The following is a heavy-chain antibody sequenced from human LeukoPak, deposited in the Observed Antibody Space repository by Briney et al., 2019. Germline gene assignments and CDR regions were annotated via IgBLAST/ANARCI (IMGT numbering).Heavy chain of an antibody. CDR3: ARLTRLSTSPDRYYLDY. CDR2: IYTSGGT. Sequence: PSETLSLTCTVSGDSISSYYWSWIRQPPGKGLEWIGYIYTSGGTNYIPSLKGRVTISIDTSKNQISLKLSSVTAADSAVYYCARLTRLSTSPDRYYLDYWGQGTLVTVSS. CDR1: GDSISSYY. V-gene: IGHV4-4*09. D-gene: IGHD6-6*01. J-gene: IGHJ4*02.